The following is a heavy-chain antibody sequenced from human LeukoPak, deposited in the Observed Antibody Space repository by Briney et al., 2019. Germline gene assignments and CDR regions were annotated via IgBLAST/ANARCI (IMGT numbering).Heavy chain of an antibody. J-gene: IGHJ6*02. CDR3: ARDQYYDILTGPDYYYYGMDV. CDR1: GFTFSTYS. Sequence: GGSLRLSCAASGFTFSTYSMIWGRQAPGKGLERVSSISSSSSYIYYADSVKYRFTISRDNAKNSLYLQMSSLRAEDTAVYYCARDQYYDILTGPDYYYYGMDVWGQGTTVTVSS. V-gene: IGHV3-21*01. D-gene: IGHD3-9*01. CDR2: ISSSSSYI.